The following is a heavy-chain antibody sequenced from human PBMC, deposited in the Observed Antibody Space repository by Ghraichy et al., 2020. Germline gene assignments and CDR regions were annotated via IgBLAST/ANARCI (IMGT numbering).Heavy chain of an antibody. V-gene: IGHV4-59*01. CDR2: IYYSGST. J-gene: IGHJ4*02. CDR1: GGSISSYY. Sequence: QTLSLTCTVSGGSISSYYWSWIRQPPGKGLEWIGYIYYSGSTNYNPSLKSRVTISVDTSKNQFSLKLSSVTAADTAVYYCARSDSSGYYPHYWGQGTLVTVSS. CDR3: ARSDSSGYYPHY. D-gene: IGHD3-22*01.